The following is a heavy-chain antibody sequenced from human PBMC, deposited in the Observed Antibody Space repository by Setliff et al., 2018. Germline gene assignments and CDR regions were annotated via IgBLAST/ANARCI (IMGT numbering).Heavy chain of an antibody. D-gene: IGHD3-10*01. J-gene: IGHJ4*02. CDR2: IIPIFGTA. Sequence: ASVKVSCKASGGTFSSYAISWVRQAPGQGLEWMGGIIPIFGTANYAQKFQGRVTITTDESTSTACMELSSLRSEDTAVYYCAAGLWFGELLYWANLDYWGQGTLVTVSS. V-gene: IGHV1-69*05. CDR1: GGTFSSYA. CDR3: AAGLWFGELLYWANLDY.